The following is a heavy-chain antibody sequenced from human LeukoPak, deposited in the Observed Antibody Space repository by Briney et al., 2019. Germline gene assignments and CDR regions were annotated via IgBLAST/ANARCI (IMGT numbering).Heavy chain of an antibody. CDR3: ERGRAYYDILTGYTEKFDY. CDR1: GGSISSSNW. CDR2: IYHSGST. D-gene: IGHD3-9*01. J-gene: IGHJ4*02. V-gene: IGHV4-4*02. Sequence: SGTLSLTCAVSGGSISSSNWWSWGRQPPGKGLEWIGKIYHSGSTNYNPSLNRRPTISVDNTKNQFSPKLSSVTPADTAVYYCERGRAYYDILTGYTEKFDYWGQGTLVTVSS.